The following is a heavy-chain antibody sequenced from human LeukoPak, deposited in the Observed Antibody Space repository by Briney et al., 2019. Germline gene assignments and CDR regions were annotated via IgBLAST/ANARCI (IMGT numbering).Heavy chain of an antibody. J-gene: IGHJ4*02. Sequence: GGSLRPSCAASGFTFSSYWMHWVRQAPGKGLVCVSRVNSDGSSTTYADSVKGRFTISRDNAKNTLYMQMNSLRAEDTAVYYCATDLGYGSGLARYWGQGTLVTVSS. CDR2: VNSDGSST. V-gene: IGHV3-74*01. CDR1: GFTFSSYW. D-gene: IGHD6-19*01. CDR3: ATDLGYGSGLARY.